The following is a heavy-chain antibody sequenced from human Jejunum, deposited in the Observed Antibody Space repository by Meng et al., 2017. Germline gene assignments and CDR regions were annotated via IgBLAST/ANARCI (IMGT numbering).Heavy chain of an antibody. D-gene: IGHD1-7*01. CDR2: MHQSGSS. J-gene: IGHJ4*02. V-gene: IGHV4-4*02. Sequence: QVQRQESGPGLVRPSGALSLTCAVSGGFSSIYWWSWLRQPPGKGLEWIGEMHQSGSSNYNPSLKSRLTMSVDESKNHFSLKLNSVTAADTAVYYCARGWKYAWFNWGQGTLVTVSS. CDR3: ARGWKYAWFN. CDR1: GGFSSIYW.